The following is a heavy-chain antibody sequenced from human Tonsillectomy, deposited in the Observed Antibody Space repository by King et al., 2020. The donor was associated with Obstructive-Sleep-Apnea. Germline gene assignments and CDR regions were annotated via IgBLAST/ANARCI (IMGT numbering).Heavy chain of an antibody. CDR1: GFTFSSYA. J-gene: IGHJ4*02. D-gene: IGHD1-26*01. CDR2: ISYDGSTT. V-gene: IGHV3-30*04. CDR3: ARDRANSGRGAPFDY. Sequence: VQLVESGGGVVQPGRSLRLSCAASGFTFSSYAMHWVRQAPGKGLEWGALISYDGSTTYYADSVKGPFPISRDNSKNTLYLQMNSLRAEDTGVYYCARDRANSGRGAPFDYWGQGTLVTVSS.